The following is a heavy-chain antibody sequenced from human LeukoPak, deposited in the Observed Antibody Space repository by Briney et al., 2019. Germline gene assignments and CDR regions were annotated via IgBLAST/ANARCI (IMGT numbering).Heavy chain of an antibody. CDR2: FSGSGGNT. V-gene: IGHV3-23*01. CDR1: VLTFSSDA. J-gene: IGHJ3*02. Sequence: GGSLRLSCAASVLTFSSDAMSWVREAPGQGVEGGSAFSGSGGNTFYADSVRGRFTISRDNSKNPLYLQMNSLRAEDTAVYYCAKDDGWLVREDGFDMWGQGTMVTVSS. CDR3: AKDDGWLVREDGFDM. D-gene: IGHD6-19*01.